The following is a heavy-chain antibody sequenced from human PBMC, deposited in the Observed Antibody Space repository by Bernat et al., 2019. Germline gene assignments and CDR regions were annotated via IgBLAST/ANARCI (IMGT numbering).Heavy chain of an antibody. D-gene: IGHD6-19*01. J-gene: IGHJ4*02. V-gene: IGHV3-23*01. CDR2: ISGSGGST. CDR3: AKDSPYSSGWYDVSGYFDY. Sequence: EVQLLESGGGLVQPGGSLRLSCAASGFTFSSYAMSWVRQAPGKGLEWVSAISGSGGSTYYADSVKGRFTISRDNSKNTLYLQMNSLRAEDTAVYYCAKDSPYSSGWYDVSGYFDYWSQGTLVTVSS. CDR1: GFTFSSYA.